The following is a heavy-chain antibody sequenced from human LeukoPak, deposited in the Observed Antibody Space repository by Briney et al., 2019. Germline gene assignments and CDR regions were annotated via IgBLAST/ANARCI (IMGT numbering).Heavy chain of an antibody. D-gene: IGHD3-3*01. J-gene: IGHJ4*02. Sequence: ASVKVSCKASGYTFTSYGISWVRQAPGQGLEWMGWISACNGNTNYAQKLQGRVTMTTDTSTSTAYMELRSLRSDDTAVYYCARDTYYDFWSGYPTTDYWGQGTLVTVSS. V-gene: IGHV1-18*01. CDR3: ARDTYYDFWSGYPTTDY. CDR1: GYTFTSYG. CDR2: ISACNGNT.